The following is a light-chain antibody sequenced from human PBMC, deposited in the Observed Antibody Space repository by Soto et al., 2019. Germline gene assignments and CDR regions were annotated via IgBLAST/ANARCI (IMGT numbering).Light chain of an antibody. CDR1: ESISSSY. Sequence: EIVLTQSPGTLSLSPGEGATLSCRASESISSSYLAWYQQRPGQSPRLLIYAASSRAVGIPDRFSGSGSGADLTLTISRLEPEDFAVYYCQLYGGSNMFSFGQGTKLQIK. CDR3: QLYGGSNMFS. J-gene: IGKJ2*01. CDR2: AAS. V-gene: IGKV3-20*01.